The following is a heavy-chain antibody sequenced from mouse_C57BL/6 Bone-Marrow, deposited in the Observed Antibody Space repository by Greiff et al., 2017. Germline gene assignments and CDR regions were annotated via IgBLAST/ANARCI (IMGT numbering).Heavy chain of an antibody. CDR2: IHPNSGST. CDR3: ARSLLLGDY. D-gene: IGHD1-1*01. Sequence: QVQLQQPGAELVKPGASVKLSCKASGYTFTSYWMHWVKQRPGQGLEWIGMIHPNSGSTNYNEKFKSKATLTVEKSSSTAYMQRSSLTSEDSAVYYCARSLLLGDYWGQGTTLTVSS. J-gene: IGHJ2*01. V-gene: IGHV1-64*01. CDR1: GYTFTSYW.